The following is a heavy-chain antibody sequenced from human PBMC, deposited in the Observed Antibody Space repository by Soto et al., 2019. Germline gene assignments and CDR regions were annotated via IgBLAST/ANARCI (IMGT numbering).Heavy chain of an antibody. D-gene: IGHD3-22*01. V-gene: IGHV4-31*03. CDR1: GDSLSRIDYY. CDR2: IYFRGNT. J-gene: IGHJ3*02. CDR3: AREGGSYDSGGYLIRGAFDI. Sequence: SETLSLTCSVSGDSLSRIDYYWTWIRQHPEKGLEWIGSIYFRGNTYYSPSLASRLTISVDTSKNQFSLKLTSVTAADTAVYYCAREGGSYDSGGYLIRGAFDIWGQGTMVTVS.